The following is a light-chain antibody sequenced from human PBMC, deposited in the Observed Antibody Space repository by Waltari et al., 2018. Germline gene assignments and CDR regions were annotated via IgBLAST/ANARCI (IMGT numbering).Light chain of an antibody. CDR1: QRVSSY. CDR3: QQRSNWPPEIT. V-gene: IGKV3-11*01. CDR2: DAS. J-gene: IGKJ3*01. Sequence: EIVLTQSPATLSLSPGERATLPCRASQRVSSYLAWYQQKPGQAPRLLIYDASNRATGIPARFSGSGSGTDFTLTISSLEPEDFAVYYCQQRSNWPPEITFGPGTKVDIK.